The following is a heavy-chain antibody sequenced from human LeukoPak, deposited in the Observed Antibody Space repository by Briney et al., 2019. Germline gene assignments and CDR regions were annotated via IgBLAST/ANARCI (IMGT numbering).Heavy chain of an antibody. CDR1: GGTFSSYA. CDR2: IIPIFGTA. V-gene: IGHV1-69*06. D-gene: IGHD2-2*01. CDR3: AVREPVVPAAMWGGVDY. Sequence: ASVKVSCKASGGTFSSYAISWVRQAPGQGLEWMGGIIPIFGTANYAQKFQGRVTITADKSTSTAYMELSSLRSEDTAVYYCAVREPVVPAAMWGGVDYWAREPWSPSPQ. J-gene: IGHJ4*02.